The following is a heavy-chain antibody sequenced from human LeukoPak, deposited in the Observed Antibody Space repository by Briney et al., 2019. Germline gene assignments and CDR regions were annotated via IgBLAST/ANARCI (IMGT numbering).Heavy chain of an antibody. CDR2: IIPIFGTA. Sequence: SSVKVSYKASGGTFSSYAISWVRQAPGQGLEWMGGIIPIFGTANYAQKFQGRVTITTDESTSTAYVDLSSMRSEATAVYYFDRHIYTQHCQGRVTIPTDESPSTAYMELSSLRSEDTAVYYCASRNYDSSGYYLNNWFDPWGQGTLVTVSS. CDR1: GGTFSSYA. J-gene: IGHJ5*02. D-gene: IGHD3-10*01. CDR3: DRHIYTQHCQGRVTIPTDESPSTAYMELSSLRSEDTAVYYCASRNYDSSGYYLNNWFDP. V-gene: IGHV1-69*05.